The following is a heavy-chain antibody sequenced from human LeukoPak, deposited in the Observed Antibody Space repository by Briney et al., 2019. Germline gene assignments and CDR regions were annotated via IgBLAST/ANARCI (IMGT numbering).Heavy chain of an antibody. Sequence: PGGSLRLSCAASGFTFSNYGMHWVRQAPGKGLEWVTFIRYDGSNTYYADSVKGRFTISRDNSNNTVSLQMNSLRTQDTAVYFCARGDCSFTSCFFDPWGQGTLVTVSS. CDR2: IRYDGSNT. J-gene: IGHJ5*02. CDR3: ARGDCSFTSCFFDP. CDR1: GFTFSNYG. V-gene: IGHV3-30*02. D-gene: IGHD2-2*01.